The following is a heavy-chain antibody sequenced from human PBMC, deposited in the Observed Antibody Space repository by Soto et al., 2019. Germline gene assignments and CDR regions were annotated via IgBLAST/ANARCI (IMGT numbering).Heavy chain of an antibody. CDR2: ISYDGSNK. J-gene: IGHJ6*01. CDR3: GDDGGATDPGSGIDV. V-gene: IGHV3-30*18. CDR1: GFTFSSYG. Sequence: QVQLVESGGGVVQPGRSLRLSCAASGFTFSSYGMHWVRQAPGKGLEWVAVISYDGSNKYYADSVKGRFTISRDNSKNTLYLQMNSLRAEDMAVYYCGDDGGATDPGSGIDVWGQGTTVAASA. D-gene: IGHD1-26*01.